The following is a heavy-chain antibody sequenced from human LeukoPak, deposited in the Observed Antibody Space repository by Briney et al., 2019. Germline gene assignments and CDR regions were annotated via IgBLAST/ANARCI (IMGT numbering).Heavy chain of an antibody. Sequence: GGSLRLSCAASRFTFSVHWMHWVRQAPGKGLEWVSVIYSGGSTYFADSVKGRFTISRDYSKNTLYLQMNSLRAEDTAVYYCARRDYYFRAFDIWGQGTMVTVSS. CDR1: RFTFSVHW. J-gene: IGHJ3*02. V-gene: IGHV3-53*01. CDR3: ARRDYYFRAFDI. D-gene: IGHD2/OR15-2a*01. CDR2: IYSGGST.